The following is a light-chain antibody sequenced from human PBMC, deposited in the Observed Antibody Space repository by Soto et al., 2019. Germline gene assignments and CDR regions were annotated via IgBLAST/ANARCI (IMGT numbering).Light chain of an antibody. CDR2: GNT. Sequence: QSVLTQPPSVSGAPGHRVTISCTGTYTNIGEGYEVHWYQQLPGAAPKLLISGNTNRPSGVPERFSASKSGTSASLAISGLQPGDEADYYCQTYDSRLDGAVFGGGTKLTVL. CDR3: QTYDSRLDGAV. J-gene: IGLJ3*02. CDR1: YTNIGEGYE. V-gene: IGLV1-40*01.